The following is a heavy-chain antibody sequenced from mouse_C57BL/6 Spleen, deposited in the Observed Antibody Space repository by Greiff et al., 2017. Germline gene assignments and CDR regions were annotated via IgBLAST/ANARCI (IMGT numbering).Heavy chain of an antibody. J-gene: IGHJ4*01. D-gene: IGHD3-3*01. V-gene: IGHV5-17*01. Sequence: DVMLVESGGGLVKPGGSLKLSCAASGFTFSDYGMHWVRQAPEKGLEWVAYISSGSSTIYYADTVKGRFTISRDNAKNTLFLQMTSLRSEDTAMYYCARQKGLYAMDYWGQGTSVTVSS. CDR1: GFTFSDYG. CDR2: ISSGSSTI. CDR3: ARQKGLYAMDY.